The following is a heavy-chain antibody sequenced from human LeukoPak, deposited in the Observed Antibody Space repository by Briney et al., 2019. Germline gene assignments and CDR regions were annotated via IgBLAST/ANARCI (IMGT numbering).Heavy chain of an antibody. CDR1: GFSVSGNY. CDR2: IYSGAAR. Sequence: PGGSLRLSCAASGFSVSGNYMSWVRQAPGKGLEWASAIYSGAARYYTASVQGRFTMSRHTSKHTLDLQMNSLRVEDTAVYYCARWKMEGIVVDVFDIWGQGTRVTVSS. J-gene: IGHJ3*02. V-gene: IGHV3-53*04. D-gene: IGHD3-22*01. CDR3: ARWKMEGIVVDVFDI.